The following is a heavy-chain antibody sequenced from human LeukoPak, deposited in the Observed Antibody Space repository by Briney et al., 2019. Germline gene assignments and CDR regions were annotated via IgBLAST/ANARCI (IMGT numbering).Heavy chain of an antibody. V-gene: IGHV3-30*03. J-gene: IGHJ4*02. CDR3: ATERPRRIERFDY. Sequence: PGRSLRLSCVASGFSFVTHGFHWVRQAPGKGLEWVAVISDDENIKYYADSVKGRFTISRDNSKNTVYLQMNSLRVEDTAVYYCATERPRRIERFDYWGQGTLVTVSS. CDR2: ISDDENIK. D-gene: IGHD2/OR15-2a*01. CDR1: GFSFVTHG.